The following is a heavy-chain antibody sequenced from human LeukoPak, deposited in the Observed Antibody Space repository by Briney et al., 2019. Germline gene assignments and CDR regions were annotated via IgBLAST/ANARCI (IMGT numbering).Heavy chain of an antibody. CDR2: ISGSGGST. CDR1: GFTFSSYA. Sequence: GGSLRLSCAASGFTFSSYAMSWVRQAPGKGLEWVSAISGSGGSTYYADSVKGRFTISRDNSKNTLYLQMNSLRAEDTAVYYCAETQGVIARPGYYYYGMDVWGQGTTVTVSS. V-gene: IGHV3-23*01. J-gene: IGHJ6*02. CDR3: AETQGVIARPGYYYYGMDV. D-gene: IGHD3-10*01.